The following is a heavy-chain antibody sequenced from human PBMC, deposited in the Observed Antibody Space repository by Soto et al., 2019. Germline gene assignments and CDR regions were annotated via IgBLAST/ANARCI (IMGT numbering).Heavy chain of an antibody. V-gene: IGHV1-18*01. D-gene: IGHD3-22*01. CDR3: ARDFGGKRSYYDSSAYEYYFDY. CDR2: ISTYNGNT. Sequence: VKVSCKASGYTFTSYGISWVRQAPGQGLEWMGWISTYNGNTKYAQKLQGRVTMTTDTSTSKVYMELRSLRSDDTAVYYCARDFGGKRSYYDSSAYEYYFDYWGQGTLVTVSS. CDR1: GYTFTSYG. J-gene: IGHJ4*02.